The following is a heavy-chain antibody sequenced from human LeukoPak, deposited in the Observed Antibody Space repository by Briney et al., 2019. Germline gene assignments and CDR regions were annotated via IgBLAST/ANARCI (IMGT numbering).Heavy chain of an antibody. CDR1: GDSISSSSYY. Sequence: KPSETLSLTCTVSGDSISSSSYYWGWVRQAPGKGLEWIGIIYYTGTPYYHPSLKTPLTISVHTSKNQFSLKLSSVTAADTAVYYCARDRDAFDIWGQGTMVTVSS. V-gene: IGHV4-39*07. J-gene: IGHJ3*02. CDR3: ARDRDAFDI. CDR2: IYYTGTP.